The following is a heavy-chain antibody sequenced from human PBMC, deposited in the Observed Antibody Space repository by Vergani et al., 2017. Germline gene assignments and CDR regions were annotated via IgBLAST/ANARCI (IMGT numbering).Heavy chain of an antibody. J-gene: IGHJ4*02. CDR2: IYYSGST. CDR3: VGATGTSVIFDY. V-gene: IGHV4-59*01. Sequence: QVQLQESGPGLVKPSETLSLTCTVSGGSISSYYWSWIRQPPGKGLEWIGYIYYSGSTNYNPSLKSRVTISVDTSKNQFSLKLSSVTAADTAVYYCVGATGTSVIFDYWGQRTLVTVSS. CDR1: GGSISSYY. D-gene: IGHD1-1*01.